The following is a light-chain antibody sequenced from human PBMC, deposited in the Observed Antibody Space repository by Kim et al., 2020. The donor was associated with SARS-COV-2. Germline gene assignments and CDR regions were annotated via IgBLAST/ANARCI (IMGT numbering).Light chain of an antibody. Sequence: SSVGDRVTLTCRASQDIANSLAWYQQKPGKVPKVLIYAASTLQSGVPSRFSGGGSGTEFTLTIGSLQTEDVATYYCQKYNSAPWTFGPGTKVDIK. V-gene: IGKV1-27*01. CDR1: QDIANS. CDR3: QKYNSAPWT. J-gene: IGKJ1*01. CDR2: AAS.